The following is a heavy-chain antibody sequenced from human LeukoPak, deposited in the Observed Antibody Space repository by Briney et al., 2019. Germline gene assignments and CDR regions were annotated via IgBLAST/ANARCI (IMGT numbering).Heavy chain of an antibody. Sequence: GASVKASCKASGYTFTGYYMHWVRQAPGQGLEWMGWINPNSGGTNYAQKFQGRVTMTRDTSISTAYMELSRLRSDDTAVYYCARDHGVVRGVTYNWFDPWGQGTLVTVSS. D-gene: IGHD3-10*01. CDR3: ARDHGVVRGVTYNWFDP. V-gene: IGHV1-2*02. CDR2: INPNSGGT. J-gene: IGHJ5*02. CDR1: GYTFTGYY.